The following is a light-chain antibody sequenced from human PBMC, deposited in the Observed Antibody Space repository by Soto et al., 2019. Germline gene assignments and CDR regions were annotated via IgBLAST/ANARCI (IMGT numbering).Light chain of an antibody. J-gene: IGLJ2*01. CDR1: SSDVGSYNL. Sequence: QSALTQPASVSGSPGQSITISCTGTSSDVGSYNLVSWYQQHPGKAHKLMIYEGSKRPSGVSNRFSGSKSGNTASLTISWLQAEDEANSYCCSYAGSSIVVFGGGTKLTVL. CDR2: EGS. CDR3: CSYAGSSIVV. V-gene: IGLV2-23*01.